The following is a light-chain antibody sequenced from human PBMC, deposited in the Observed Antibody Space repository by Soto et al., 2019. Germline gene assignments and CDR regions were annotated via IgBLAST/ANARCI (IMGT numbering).Light chain of an antibody. CDR3: QQSYNTPRT. CDR1: QTISFY. V-gene: IGKV1-39*01. Sequence: IQMTQSPSSLSASVGDRVTISCRASQTISFYLNWYQQKPGQAPQLLIYAASSLQTGVPSRFSGSGYGTDFTLTISSLQPGDFATYYCQQSYNTPRTFGQGTRLEI. CDR2: AAS. J-gene: IGKJ2*01.